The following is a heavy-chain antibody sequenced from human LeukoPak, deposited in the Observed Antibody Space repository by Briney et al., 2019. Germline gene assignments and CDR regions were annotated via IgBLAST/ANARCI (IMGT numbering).Heavy chain of an antibody. D-gene: IGHD6-19*01. J-gene: IGHJ3*02. CDR2: IIPILDIP. CDR1: GYTFTSYD. CDR3: ASTLGDSSGWYIGAFDI. Sequence: SVKVSCKASGYTFTSYDINWVRQAPGQGLEWMGRIIPILDIPNYAQKFQGRVTITADKSTSTAYMDLSSLRSEDTAVYYCASTLGDSSGWYIGAFDIWGQGTMVTVSS. V-gene: IGHV1-69*04.